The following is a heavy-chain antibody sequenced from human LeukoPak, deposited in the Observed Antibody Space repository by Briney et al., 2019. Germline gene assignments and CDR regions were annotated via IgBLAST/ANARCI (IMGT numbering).Heavy chain of an antibody. CDR2: ISSSSIYI. V-gene: IGHV3-21*01. CDR3: AKIGRAAAGLIDY. Sequence: PGGSLRLSCAASGFTFSSYTMNWVRQAPGKGLECVSSISSSSIYIYYADSVEGRFTISRDNAKNSLFLQMNSLRAEDTAVYYCAKIGRAAAGLIDYWGQGTLVTVSS. J-gene: IGHJ4*02. CDR1: GFTFSSYT. D-gene: IGHD6-13*01.